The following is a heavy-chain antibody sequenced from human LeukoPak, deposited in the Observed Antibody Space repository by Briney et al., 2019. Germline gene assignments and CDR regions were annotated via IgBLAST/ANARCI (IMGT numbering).Heavy chain of an antibody. V-gene: IGHV1-46*01. Sequence: ASVKVSCKASGYTFTSYYMHWVRQAPGQGLEWMGIINPSGGSTSYAQKFQGRVTMARDTSTSTVYMELSSLRSEDTAVYYCATERGGYDSSGYSPPFDYWGQGTLVTVSS. D-gene: IGHD3-22*01. CDR3: ATERGGYDSSGYSPPFDY. CDR2: INPSGGST. CDR1: GYTFTSYY. J-gene: IGHJ4*02.